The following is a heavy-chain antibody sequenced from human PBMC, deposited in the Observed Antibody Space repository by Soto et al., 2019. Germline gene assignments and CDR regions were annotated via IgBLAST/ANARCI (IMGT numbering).Heavy chain of an antibody. J-gene: IGHJ6*02. CDR3: TRDRSSFMRGRIRGPYGGLDV. D-gene: IGHD3-10*01. V-gene: IGHV3-21*01. Sequence: QLVESGGGLVKPGGSLRVSCAASRFAFSSYSMHWVRQAPMKGLEWVASINSVASYVYYADSVEGRFTISRDNTKNSVYLQMNSLRAEATAVYYCTRDRSSFMRGRIRGPYGGLDVWGQGTTVLVS. CDR2: INSVASYV. CDR1: RFAFSSYS.